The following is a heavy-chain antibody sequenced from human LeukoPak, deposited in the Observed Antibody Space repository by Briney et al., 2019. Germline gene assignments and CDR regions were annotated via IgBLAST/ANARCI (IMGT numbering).Heavy chain of an antibody. D-gene: IGHD4-17*01. CDR3: AKAREAGYGDLFPD. V-gene: IGHV3-21*04. CDR2: ISSSSSYI. J-gene: IGHJ6*04. Sequence: PGGSLRLSCAASGFTFSSYNMNWVRQAPGKGLEWVSSISSSSSYIYYADSVKGRFTISRDNSKNTLYLQMNSLRAEDTAVYYCAKAREAGYGDLFPDWGKGTTVTISS. CDR1: GFTFSSYN.